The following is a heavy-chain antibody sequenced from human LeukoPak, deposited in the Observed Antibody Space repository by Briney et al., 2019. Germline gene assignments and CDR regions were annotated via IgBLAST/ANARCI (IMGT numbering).Heavy chain of an antibody. D-gene: IGHD6-13*01. CDR2: INHSGST. CDR1: GVSFSGYY. J-gene: IGHJ6*03. V-gene: IGHV4-34*01. CDR3: ARVLYSSSWYGVYYYYYMDV. Sequence: PSETLSLTCAVYGVSFSGYYWSWIRQPPGKGLEWIGEINHSGSTNYNPSLKSRVTISVDTSKNQFSLKLSSVTAADTAVYYCARVLYSSSWYGVYYYYYMDVWGKGTTVTVSS.